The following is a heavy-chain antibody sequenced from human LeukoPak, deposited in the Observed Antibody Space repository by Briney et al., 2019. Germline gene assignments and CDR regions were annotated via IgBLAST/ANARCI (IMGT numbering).Heavy chain of an antibody. Sequence: SETLSLTCAVYGGSFSGYYWSWIRQPPGEGLQWIGEINHSGSTNYNPSLKSRVTISLDTSKNQFSLKLSSVTAADTAVYYCARVGFSSSWYVSYWFDPWGQGTLVTVSS. D-gene: IGHD6-13*01. J-gene: IGHJ5*02. CDR3: ARVGFSSSWYVSYWFDP. CDR1: GGSFSGYY. CDR2: INHSGST. V-gene: IGHV4-34*01.